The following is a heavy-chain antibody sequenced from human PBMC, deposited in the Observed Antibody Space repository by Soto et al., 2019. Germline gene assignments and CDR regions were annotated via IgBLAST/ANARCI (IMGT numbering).Heavy chain of an antibody. CDR2: SWHDGRHL. J-gene: IGHJ3*01. D-gene: IGHD2-21*01. CDR3: ARDWGACTPGECYSHCFDL. V-gene: IGHV3-33*01. CDR1: GFTLDTYG. Sequence: QEQLVESGGGMVQPGGSLRLSCAVSGFTLDTYGMHWVRQAAGQGLEWVAVSWHDGRHLDYADSVRGRFTVFRDDSKNTLFLEMNGLRGDDTAVYYCARDWGACTPGECYSHCFDLWGQGTLVTVSS.